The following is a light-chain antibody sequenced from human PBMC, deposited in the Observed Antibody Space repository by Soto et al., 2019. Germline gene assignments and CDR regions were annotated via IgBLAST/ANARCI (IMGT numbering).Light chain of an antibody. CDR3: QQYKNWPWT. CDR2: GAS. V-gene: IGKV3-15*01. Sequence: EIVMTQSPATLSVSPGERVTLSCRASQSVSSNFAWHQQKPGQAPRLLIYGASTRATGIPARISGSGSGTEVTLTISSLQSEDFAVYYCQQYKNWPWTFGQGTKVEIK. J-gene: IGKJ1*01. CDR1: QSVSSN.